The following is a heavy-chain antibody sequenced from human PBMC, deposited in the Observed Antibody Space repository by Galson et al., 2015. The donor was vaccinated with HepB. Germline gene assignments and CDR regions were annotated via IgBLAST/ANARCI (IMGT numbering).Heavy chain of an antibody. V-gene: IGHV3-33*01. CDR2: VWFDGSNK. CDR3: AGGYCNSISCQNWGAFDI. CDR1: GFSFSSYG. Sequence: SLRLSCAAAGFSFSSYGMHWVRQAPGEGLEWGAVVWFDGSNKYYADSVKGRFTISRDNSKNTLFLQMNSLRAEDTAVYYCAGGYCNSISCQNWGAFDIWGQGTMVTVSS. D-gene: IGHD2-2*01. J-gene: IGHJ3*02.